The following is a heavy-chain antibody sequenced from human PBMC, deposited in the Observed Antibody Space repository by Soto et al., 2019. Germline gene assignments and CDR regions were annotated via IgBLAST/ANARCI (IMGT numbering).Heavy chain of an antibody. J-gene: IGHJ4*02. CDR2: TYYSSEWYN. V-gene: IGHV6-1*01. CDR3: ARGEGIYSSGWV. D-gene: IGHD6-19*01. Sequence: SQTLALTCAISGDRVSSNGAAWNWIRQSPSRGLEWVVRTYYSSEWYNEYAVSVKSRITIKPDTAKNQFSLQLNSVTPEDSAVYYCARGEGIYSSGWVWGPGNLVAVS. CDR1: GDRVSSNGAA.